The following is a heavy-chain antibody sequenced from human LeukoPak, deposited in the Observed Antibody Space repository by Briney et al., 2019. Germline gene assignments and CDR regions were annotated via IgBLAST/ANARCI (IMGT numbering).Heavy chain of an antibody. CDR1: GGSISSYY. D-gene: IGHD3-16*02. Sequence: SETLSLTCTVSGGSISSYYRSWIRQPAGKGLEWIGRIYTSGSTNYNPSLKSRVTISVDKSKNQFSLKLSSVTAADTAVYYCARPYRVGGSFPFDIWGQGTLVTVSS. V-gene: IGHV4-4*07. CDR2: IYTSGST. CDR3: ARPYRVGGSFPFDI. J-gene: IGHJ3*02.